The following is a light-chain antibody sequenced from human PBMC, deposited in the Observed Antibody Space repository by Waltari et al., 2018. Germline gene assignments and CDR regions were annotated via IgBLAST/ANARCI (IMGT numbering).Light chain of an antibody. CDR2: KAS. Sequence: DIQMTQFPSTLSASVADRLPITFRASQSINSWLAWYQQKPGKAPNLLIYKASSLESGVPSRFSGSGSGTEFTLTISSLQPDDFATYYCQQYNSYEWTFGQGTKVAIK. V-gene: IGKV1-5*03. J-gene: IGKJ1*01. CDR3: QQYNSYEWT. CDR1: QSINSW.